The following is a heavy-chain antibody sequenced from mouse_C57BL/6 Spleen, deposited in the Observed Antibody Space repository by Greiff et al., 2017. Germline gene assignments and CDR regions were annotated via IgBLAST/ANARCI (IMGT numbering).Heavy chain of an antibody. CDR1: GYSITSGYY. V-gene: IGHV3-6*01. D-gene: IGHD1-1*02. CDR2: ISYDGSN. CDR3: ARDPGGVDY. Sequence: EVQLQESGPGLVKPSQSLSLTCSVTGYSITSGYYWNWIRQFPGNKLEWMGYISYDGSNNYNPSLKNRISITRDTSKNQFFLKLNSVTTEDTATYYCARDPGGVDYWGQGTTLTVSS. J-gene: IGHJ2*01.